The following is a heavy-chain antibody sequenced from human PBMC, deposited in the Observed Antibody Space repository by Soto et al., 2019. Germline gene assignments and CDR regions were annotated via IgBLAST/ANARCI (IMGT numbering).Heavy chain of an antibody. CDR3: AKGRGQNWNFDY. V-gene: IGHV3-23*01. D-gene: IGHD1-1*01. CDR1: GFTFSSYA. Sequence: EVQLLESGGGSVQPGGSLRLSCAASGFTFSSYAMHWVRRPPGKGLEWVSSISGSGGTAYYADSVKGRFSISRDSLVNTPYLQMNSLRAEDTAVYYCAKGRGQNWNFDYWGQATLVTVSP. CDR2: ISGSGGTA. J-gene: IGHJ4*02.